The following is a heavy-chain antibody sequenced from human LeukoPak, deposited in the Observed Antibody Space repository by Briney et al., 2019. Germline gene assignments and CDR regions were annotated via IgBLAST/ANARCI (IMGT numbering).Heavy chain of an antibody. CDR2: TYYRSKWSN. V-gene: IGHV6-1*01. CDR1: GDSVSSKSAA. J-gene: IGHJ5*02. Sequence: SQTLSLTCAISGDSVSSKSAAWNWIRQSPSRGLEWLGRTYYRSKWSNDYAVSVKSRITINPDTYKNQLSLQLSSVTPEDTAVYFCARTTFTPFVNWFDPWGQGTLVTVSS. CDR3: ARTTFTPFVNWFDP. D-gene: IGHD1-1*01.